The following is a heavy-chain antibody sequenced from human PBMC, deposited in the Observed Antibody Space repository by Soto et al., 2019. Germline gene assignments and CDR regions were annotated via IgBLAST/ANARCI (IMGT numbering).Heavy chain of an antibody. V-gene: IGHV1-3*01. J-gene: IGHJ5*02. CDR1: GYTFTSYA. Sequence: QVQLVQSGAEVKKPGASVKVSCKASGYTFTSYAMHWVHQAPGQRLEWMGWINAGKGNTKDSHKFQGRVTITRDTSASTAYMELSSLRYEDTAVYYCARSRIVAFRGQYNWFDPWGQGTLVTLSS. CDR3: ARSRIVAFRGQYNWFDP. CDR2: INAGKGNT. D-gene: IGHD3-22*01.